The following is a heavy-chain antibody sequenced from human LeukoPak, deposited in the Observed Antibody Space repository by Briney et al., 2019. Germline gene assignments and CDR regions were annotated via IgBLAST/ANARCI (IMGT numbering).Heavy chain of an antibody. Sequence: GGSLRLSCATSGFSFSTYGMHWVRQAPGKRLEWVAFIRYDGISKHYADSVRGRFTISRDISTNTLYLQMNSLRPEDTAVYYCAKENGGSYRCVEKWGQGTLVTVSS. CDR1: GFSFSTYG. D-gene: IGHD6-25*01. J-gene: IGHJ4*02. CDR3: AKENGGSYRCVEK. CDR2: IRYDGISK. V-gene: IGHV3-30*02.